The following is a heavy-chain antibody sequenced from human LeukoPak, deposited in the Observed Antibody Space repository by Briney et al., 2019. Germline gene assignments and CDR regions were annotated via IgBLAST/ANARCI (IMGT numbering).Heavy chain of an antibody. V-gene: IGHV3-7*03. Sequence: PGGSLRLSCVVSGFTFSSYWMSWVRQAPGKGLEWVANIKQDGSEKHYVDSVKGRFTIPRDNAKNSLYLQMNGLRAEDTAVYYCARPAYYYGMDVWGQGTTVTVS. CDR1: GFTFSSYW. CDR2: IKQDGSEK. CDR3: ARPAYYYGMDV. J-gene: IGHJ6*02.